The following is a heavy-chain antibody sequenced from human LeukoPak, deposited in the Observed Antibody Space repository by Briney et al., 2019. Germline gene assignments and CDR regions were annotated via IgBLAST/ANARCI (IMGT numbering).Heavy chain of an antibody. V-gene: IGHV1-18*01. CDR1: GYTFTSYG. Sequence: ASVKVSCKASGYTFTSYGISWVRQAPGQGLEWMGWISAYNGNTNYAQKLQGRVTMTTDTSTSTAYMELRSLGSDDTAVYYCARVVGATTTDWFDPWGQGTLVTVSS. CDR2: ISAYNGNT. D-gene: IGHD1-26*01. J-gene: IGHJ5*02. CDR3: ARVVGATTTDWFDP.